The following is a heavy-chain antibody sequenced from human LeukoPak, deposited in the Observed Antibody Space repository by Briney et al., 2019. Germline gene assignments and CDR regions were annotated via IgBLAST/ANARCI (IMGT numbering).Heavy chain of an antibody. CDR1: GGSFSSYY. V-gene: IGHV4-59*01. CDR2: IYYSGST. Sequence: SETLSLTCTVSGGSFSSYYWSLIRQPAGKGLEWIGYIYYSGSTNYNPSLKSRVTISVDTSKNQFSLKLSSVTAADTAVYYCARTKRGGHSDFDYWGQGTLVTVSS. CDR3: ARTKRGGHSDFDY. J-gene: IGHJ4*02. D-gene: IGHD2-15*01.